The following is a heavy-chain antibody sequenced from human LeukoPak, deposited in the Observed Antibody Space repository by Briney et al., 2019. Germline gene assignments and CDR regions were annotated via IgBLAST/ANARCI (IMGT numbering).Heavy chain of an antibody. CDR2: IYYSGST. V-gene: IGHV4-30-4*01. Sequence: PSQTLSLTCTVSGGSISSGDYYWSWIRQPPGKGLEWIGYIYYSGSTNYNPSLKSRVTISVDTSKNQFSLKLSSVTAADTAVYYCARHTTTPDSYLAYWGQGTLVTVSS. J-gene: IGHJ4*02. D-gene: IGHD1-1*01. CDR3: ARHTTTPDSYLAY. CDR1: GGSISSGDYY.